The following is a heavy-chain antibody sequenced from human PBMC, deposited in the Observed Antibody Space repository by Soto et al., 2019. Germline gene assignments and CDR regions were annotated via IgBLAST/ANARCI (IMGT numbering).Heavy chain of an antibody. J-gene: IGHJ4*02. CDR2: INAGNGNT. Sequence: GASVKVSCKASGYTFTSYAMHWVRQAPGQRLEWMGWINAGNGNTKYSQKFQGRVTITRDTSASTAYMELSSLRSEDTAVYYCSPDSSGGEFDCWGQGTLVTVSS. CDR1: GYTFTSYA. D-gene: IGHD6-19*01. CDR3: SPDSSGGEFDC. V-gene: IGHV1-3*01.